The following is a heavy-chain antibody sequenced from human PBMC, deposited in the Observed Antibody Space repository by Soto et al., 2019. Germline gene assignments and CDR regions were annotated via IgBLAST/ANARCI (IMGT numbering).Heavy chain of an antibody. V-gene: IGHV3-53*01. CDR1: GFTVSSNY. Sequence: PGGSLRLSCAASGFTVSSNYMSWVRQSPGKGLEWVSVIYSGGSTYYADSVKGRFTISRDNSKNTLYLQMNSLRAEDTAVYYCARGPQGGYSYGTFDYWGQGTLVT. J-gene: IGHJ4*02. CDR3: ARGPQGGYSYGTFDY. D-gene: IGHD5-18*01. CDR2: IYSGGST.